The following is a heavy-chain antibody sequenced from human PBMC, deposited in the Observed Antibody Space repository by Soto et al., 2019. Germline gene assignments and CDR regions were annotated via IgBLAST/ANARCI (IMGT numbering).Heavy chain of an antibody. Sequence: EVQLLESGGGLVQPGGSLRLSCAASGFTFTNYAMSWVRQAPGKGLEWVSTVSASGRETYYADSVKGRFTISRDNSRNTVHLQMSSLRVEHTARYYCMDPPFHPWGQGTLVTVSS. CDR3: MDPPFHP. V-gene: IGHV3-23*01. J-gene: IGHJ5*02. CDR1: GFTFTNYA. CDR2: VSASGRET.